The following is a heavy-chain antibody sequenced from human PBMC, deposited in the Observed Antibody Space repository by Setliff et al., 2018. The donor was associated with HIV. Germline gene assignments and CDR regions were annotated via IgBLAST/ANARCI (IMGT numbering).Heavy chain of an antibody. CDR3: ARVDYDSSGSFDY. CDR2: INYSGST. D-gene: IGHD3-22*01. CDR1: GSSISSHY. V-gene: IGHV4-34*01. J-gene: IGHJ4*02. Sequence: SETLSLTCTVSGSSISSHYWTWIRQPPGKGLEWIGEINYSGSTNYNPSLKSRVTTSVDTSKNQFSLKLSSVTAADTAVYYCARVDYDSSGSFDYWGQGTLVTVSS.